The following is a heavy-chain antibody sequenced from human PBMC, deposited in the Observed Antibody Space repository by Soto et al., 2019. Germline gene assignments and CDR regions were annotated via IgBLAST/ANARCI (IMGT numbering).Heavy chain of an antibody. CDR1: GGSISSYY. CDR3: ARVSSSWHFDY. CDR2: IYYSGST. D-gene: IGHD6-13*01. V-gene: IGHV4-59*01. J-gene: IGHJ4*02. Sequence: SETLSLTCTVSGGSISSYYWSWIRQPPGKGLKWIGYIYYSGSTNYNPSLKSRVTISVDTSKNQFSLKLSSVTAADTAVYYCARVSSSWHFDYWGQGTLVTVSS.